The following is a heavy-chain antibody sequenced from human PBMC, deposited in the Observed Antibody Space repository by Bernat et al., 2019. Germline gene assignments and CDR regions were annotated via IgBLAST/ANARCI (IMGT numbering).Heavy chain of an antibody. V-gene: IGHV3-74*01. CDR1: GFTFSSYW. CDR2: INSDGSST. Sequence: EVQLVESGGDLVQPGGSLRLSCAASGFTFSSYWMHWVRQAPGKGLVWVSRINSDGSSTSYADSVKGRFTISRDNAKNTLYLQMNSLRAEDTAVYYCARGGNYDYIWGSYRPAEYFQHWGQGTLVTVSS. CDR3: ARGGNYDYIWGSYRPAEYFQH. J-gene: IGHJ1*01. D-gene: IGHD3-16*02.